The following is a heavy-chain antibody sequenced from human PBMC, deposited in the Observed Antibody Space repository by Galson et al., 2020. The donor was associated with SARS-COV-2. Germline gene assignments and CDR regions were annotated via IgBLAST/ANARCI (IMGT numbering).Heavy chain of an antibody. CDR1: GFTFSFSTYS. Sequence: GESLKISCAASGFTFSFSTYSMNWVRQAPGKGLEWLSYISGSSTPIYYADSVKGRFTISRDNAENFLYLQMNSLRAEDTAVYYCARSSAFGYYDSGDYDPLEYWGQGTLVTVSS. D-gene: IGHD3-22*01. CDR3: ARSSAFGYYDSGDYDPLEY. J-gene: IGHJ4*02. V-gene: IGHV3-48*01. CDR2: ISGSSTPI.